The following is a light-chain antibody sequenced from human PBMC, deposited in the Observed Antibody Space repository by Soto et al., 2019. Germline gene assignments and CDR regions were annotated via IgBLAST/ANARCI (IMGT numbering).Light chain of an antibody. V-gene: IGKV3-15*01. CDR3: QQYDNWPIT. CDR2: GAS. Sequence: EIVLTQSPGTLSLSPGERATLSFRASQSININLAWYQQKPGQAPRLLIYGASTRATGLPARFSGSGSGTEFTLIISSLQSEDSAVYYCQQYDNWPITFGQGTRLEIK. J-gene: IGKJ5*01. CDR1: QSININ.